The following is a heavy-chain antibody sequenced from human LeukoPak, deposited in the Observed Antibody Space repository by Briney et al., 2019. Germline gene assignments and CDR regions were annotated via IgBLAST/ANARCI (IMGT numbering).Heavy chain of an antibody. V-gene: IGHV4-4*02. Sequence: KTSETLSLTCAVSGGSISSSDWWSWVRQPPGKGLEWIGEIYHSGSTNYNPSLKSRVTISVDKSKNQFSLKLSSVTAADTAVYYCARDYHGSGSYYGYWGQGTLVTVSS. J-gene: IGHJ4*02. CDR1: GGSISSSDW. D-gene: IGHD3-10*01. CDR2: IYHSGST. CDR3: ARDYHGSGSYYGY.